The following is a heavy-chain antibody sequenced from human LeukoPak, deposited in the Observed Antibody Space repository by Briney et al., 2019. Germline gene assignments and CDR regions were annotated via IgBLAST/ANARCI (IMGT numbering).Heavy chain of an antibody. CDR1: GFTFSSYA. Sequence: GGSLRLSCAASGFTFSSYAMHWVRQAPGKGLEGVAVISYDGSNKYYADSVKGRFTISRDNSKNTLYLQMNSLRAEDTAVYYCARDIGGYFDYWGQGTLVTVSS. CDR3: ARDIGGYFDY. CDR2: ISYDGSNK. J-gene: IGHJ4*02. V-gene: IGHV3-30-3*01. D-gene: IGHD1-26*01.